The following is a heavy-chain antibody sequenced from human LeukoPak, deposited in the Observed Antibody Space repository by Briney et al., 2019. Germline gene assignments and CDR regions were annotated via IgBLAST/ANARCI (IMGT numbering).Heavy chain of an antibody. D-gene: IGHD5-18*01. Sequence: ASVKVSCKASGGTFSSYAISWVRQAPGQGLEWMGGIIPIFGTANYAQKFQGRVTITTDESTSTAYMELSSLRSEDTAVYYCASRRGYSYGSLDYWGREPWSPSPQ. J-gene: IGHJ4*02. CDR1: GGTFSSYA. CDR3: ASRRGYSYGSLDY. CDR2: IIPIFGTA. V-gene: IGHV1-69*05.